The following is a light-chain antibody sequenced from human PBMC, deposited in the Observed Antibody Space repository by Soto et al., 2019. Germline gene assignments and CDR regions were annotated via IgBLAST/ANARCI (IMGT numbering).Light chain of an antibody. CDR3: MQALQTPYT. Sequence: DMVMTQSPLSLPVTPGEPAPISCRSSQSLLHSNGYNYLDWYLQKPGQSPQLLIFLGSNRASGVPDRFSGSGSGTDFTLKISRVEAEDVGVYYCMQALQTPYTFGLGTKLEIK. J-gene: IGKJ2*01. CDR1: QSLLHSNGYNY. V-gene: IGKV2-28*01. CDR2: LGS.